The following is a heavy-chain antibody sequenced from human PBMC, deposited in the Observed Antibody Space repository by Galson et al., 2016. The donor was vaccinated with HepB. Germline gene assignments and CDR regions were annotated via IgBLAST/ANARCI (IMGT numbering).Heavy chain of an antibody. Sequence: SLRLSCAASTFTFSNYAMSWVRQAPGKGLEWVSGISGSGGKTYYTDSVKGRFSISRDNSKNTLYLQMNSLRVEDTAVYYCAKGSGQQLVIHMDVWGKGTTVTVSS. CDR3: AKGSGQQLVIHMDV. CDR1: TFTFSNYA. J-gene: IGHJ6*03. CDR2: ISGSGGKT. V-gene: IGHV3-23*01. D-gene: IGHD6-13*01.